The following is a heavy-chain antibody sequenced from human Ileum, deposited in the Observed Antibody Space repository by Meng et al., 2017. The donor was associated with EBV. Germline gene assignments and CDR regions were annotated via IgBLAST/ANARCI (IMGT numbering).Heavy chain of an antibody. CDR1: GFAFSNAW. Sequence: AHLVGSGGGLVKPGGSLRLSCAASGFAFSNAWMSWVRQAPGKGLEWVARIKSATVGGTTDYAAAVKGRFTISRDDSKNMVFLQMNSLKTGDTAVYYCVSSWSDPWGQGTLVTVSS. CDR3: VSSWSDP. CDR2: IKSATVGGTT. J-gene: IGHJ5*02. V-gene: IGHV3-15*01.